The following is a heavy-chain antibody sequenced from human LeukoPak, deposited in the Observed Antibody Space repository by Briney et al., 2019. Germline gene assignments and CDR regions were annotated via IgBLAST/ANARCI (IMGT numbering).Heavy chain of an antibody. CDR2: IYYSEST. D-gene: IGHD5-24*01. CDR3: AKQRRDGYNYFDY. Sequence: SETLSLTCTVSGGSISSSRYYWGWIRHPPGKGLEWIGNIYYSESTYYNPSLKSRVTISVDTSKNQFSLKLSSVTAVDTAVYYCAKQRRDGYNYFDYWGQGTLVTVSS. CDR1: GGSISSSRYY. V-gene: IGHV4-39*01. J-gene: IGHJ4*02.